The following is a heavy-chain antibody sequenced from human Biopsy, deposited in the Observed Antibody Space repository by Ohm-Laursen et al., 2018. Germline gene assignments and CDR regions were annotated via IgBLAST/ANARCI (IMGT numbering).Heavy chain of an antibody. J-gene: IGHJ4*02. V-gene: IGHV4-39*01. CDR2: IYYSGNT. CDR3: ARQVDFWSGYVDY. D-gene: IGHD3-3*01. CDR1: GGSISDNTYH. Sequence: SDTLSLTCTVSGGSISDNTYHWGWIRQSPGKGLEWIGNIYYSGNTDYSPSLKSRVTISVDTSNNRFSLKLRSVTAADTAVYYCARQVDFWSGYVDYWGQGTLVAVSS.